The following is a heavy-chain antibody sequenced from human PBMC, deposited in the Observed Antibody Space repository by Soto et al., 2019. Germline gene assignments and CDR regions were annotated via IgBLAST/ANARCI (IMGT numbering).Heavy chain of an antibody. CDR1: GGSISSYY. CDR2: IYYSGST. CDR3: ARALGYCSSTSCYAGLMDY. D-gene: IGHD2-2*01. J-gene: IGHJ4*02. V-gene: IGHV4-59*01. Sequence: SETLSLTCTVSGGSISSYYWSWIRQPPGKGLEWIGYIYYSGSTNYNPSLKSRVTISVDTSKNQFSLKLSSVTAADTAVYYCARALGYCSSTSCYAGLMDYWGQGTLVTVSS.